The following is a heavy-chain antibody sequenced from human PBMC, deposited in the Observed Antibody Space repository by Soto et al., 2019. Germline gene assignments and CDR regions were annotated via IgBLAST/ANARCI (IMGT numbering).Heavy chain of an antibody. CDR1: GYTFTSYG. V-gene: IGHV1-18*01. CDR3: ARDRLEDYYYYGMDV. Sequence: EASVKVSCKASGYTFTSYGISWVRQAPGQGLEWMGWISAYNGNTNYAQKLQGRVTMTTDTSTSTAYMELRSLRSDDTAVYYCARDRLEDYYYYGMDVWGQGTTVTVSS. D-gene: IGHD1-1*01. CDR2: ISAYNGNT. J-gene: IGHJ6*02.